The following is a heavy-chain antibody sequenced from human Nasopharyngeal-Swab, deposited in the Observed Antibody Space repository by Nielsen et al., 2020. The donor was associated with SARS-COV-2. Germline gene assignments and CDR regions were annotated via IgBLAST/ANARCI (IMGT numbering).Heavy chain of an antibody. D-gene: IGHD3-3*01. V-gene: IGHV3-23*01. CDR2: ISGSGGST. Sequence: VRQMPGKGLEWVSAISGSGGSTYYADSVKGRFTISRDNSKNTLYLQMNSLRAEDTAVYYCAKDLPEVGYDFWNPPAYFDCWGQGTLVTVSS. J-gene: IGHJ4*02. CDR3: AKDLPEVGYDFWNPPAYFDC.